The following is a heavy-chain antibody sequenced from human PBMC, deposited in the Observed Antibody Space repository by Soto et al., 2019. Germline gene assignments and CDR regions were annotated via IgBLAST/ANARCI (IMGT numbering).Heavy chain of an antibody. D-gene: IGHD2-15*01. CDR1: GGSVSSDSYY. CDR2: IYYTGST. CDR3: ARTMYCRGGSFYFGGFDY. Sequence: SETLSLTCPVSGGSVSSDSYYWSWIRQPPGKGLEWIAYIYYTGSTNYNPSLKSRVTISADTSKNQFSLKLTSVTAAETAVYYCARTMYCRGGSFYFGGFDYLGQGTLVTVSS. J-gene: IGHJ4*02. V-gene: IGHV4-61*01.